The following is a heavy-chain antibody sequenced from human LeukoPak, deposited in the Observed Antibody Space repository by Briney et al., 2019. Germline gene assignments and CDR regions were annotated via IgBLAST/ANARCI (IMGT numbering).Heavy chain of an antibody. Sequence: GGSLRLSCAASGFTFSSYGMHWVRQAPGQGLEWMGWIKPDSGGTNYAQKFQGRITMTRDTSISAAFLELNSLRFDDTAVYYCARGWEHGGDWFDPWGQGTLVTVSS. CDR3: ARGWEHGGDWFDP. V-gene: IGHV1-2*02. CDR2: IKPDSGGT. CDR1: GFTFSSYG. D-gene: IGHD1-26*01. J-gene: IGHJ5*02.